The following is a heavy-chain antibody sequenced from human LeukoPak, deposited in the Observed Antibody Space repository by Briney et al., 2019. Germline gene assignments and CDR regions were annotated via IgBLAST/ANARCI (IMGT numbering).Heavy chain of an antibody. J-gene: IGHJ4*02. CDR2: ISWNSGSI. V-gene: IGHV3-9*01. CDR3: GRGREGYYFDY. Sequence: GGSLRLSCAASGFTFDDYAMHWVRQAPGKGLEWVSGISWNSGSIGYADSVKGRFTISRDNAKNSLYLQMNSLRAEDTAVYYCGRGREGYYFDYWGQGTLVTVSS. CDR1: GFTFDDYA.